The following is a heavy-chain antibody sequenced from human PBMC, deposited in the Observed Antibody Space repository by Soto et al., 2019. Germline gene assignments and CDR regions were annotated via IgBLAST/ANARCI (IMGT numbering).Heavy chain of an antibody. CDR3: ARGPRLRYFDWLFRYFAY. Sequence: SETLSLTCAVYGGSFSGYYWSWIRQPPWKGLEWIGEINHSGSTNYNPSLKSRVTISVDTSKNQFSLKLSSVTAADTAVYYCARGPRLRYFDWLFRYFAYWGQGTLVTDSS. D-gene: IGHD3-9*01. CDR1: GGSFSGYY. V-gene: IGHV4-34*01. J-gene: IGHJ4*02. CDR2: INHSGST.